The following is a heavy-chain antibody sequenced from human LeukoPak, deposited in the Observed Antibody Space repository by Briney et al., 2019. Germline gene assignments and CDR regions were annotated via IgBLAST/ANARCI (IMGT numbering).Heavy chain of an antibody. V-gene: IGHV3-21*01. D-gene: IGHD4-17*01. CDR2: ISSSSSYI. J-gene: IGHJ6*02. Sequence: GGSLRLSCEASGFTFSAYAMTWVRQAPGRGLEWVSSISSSSSYIYYADSVKGRFTISRDNAKNSLYLQMNSLRAEDTAVYYCARDSGDYPYYYYGMDVWGQGTTVTVSS. CDR1: GFTFSAYA. CDR3: ARDSGDYPYYYYGMDV.